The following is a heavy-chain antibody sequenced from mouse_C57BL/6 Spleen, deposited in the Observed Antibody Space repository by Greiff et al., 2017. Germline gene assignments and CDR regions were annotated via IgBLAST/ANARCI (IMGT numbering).Heavy chain of an antibody. Sequence: EVQLKESGPGLVKPSQSLSLTCSVTGYSITSGYYWNWIRQFPGNKLEWMGYISYDGSNNYNPSLKNRISITRDTSKNQFFLKLNSVTTEDTATYYCARGRGLLLENYAMDYWGQGTSVTVSS. J-gene: IGHJ4*01. D-gene: IGHD1-1*01. CDR1: GYSITSGYY. CDR3: ARGRGLLLENYAMDY. CDR2: ISYDGSN. V-gene: IGHV3-6*01.